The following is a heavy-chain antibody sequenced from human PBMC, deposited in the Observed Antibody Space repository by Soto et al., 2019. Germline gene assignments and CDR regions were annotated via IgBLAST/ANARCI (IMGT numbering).Heavy chain of an antibody. J-gene: IGHJ5*02. CDR3: AREDGYCTIDTCSHWFAP. CDR2: INNFSGKT. V-gene: IGHV1-18*04. D-gene: IGHD2-2*03. Sequence: GASVKVSCKSSGYAFTTYDMAWVRQAPGQGLEWLGSINNFSGKTNYAQKFQGRVTMTRDTSTSTDYMELRSLSSDDTAIYYCAREDGYCTIDTCSHWFAPWGQGTLVTVSS. CDR1: GYAFTTYD.